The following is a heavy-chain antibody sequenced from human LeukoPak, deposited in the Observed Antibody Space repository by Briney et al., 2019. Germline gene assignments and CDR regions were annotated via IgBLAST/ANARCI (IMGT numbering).Heavy chain of an antibody. CDR3: ARTLRVQYFDY. Sequence: SETLSLTCAVYGGSFSGYYWSWIRQPPGKGLEWIGEINHSGSTNYNPSLKSRVTISVDTSKNQFSLKLSSMTAADTAVYYCARTLRVQYFDYWGQGTLVTVSS. V-gene: IGHV4-34*01. J-gene: IGHJ4*02. D-gene: IGHD3-16*01. CDR1: GGSFSGYY. CDR2: INHSGST.